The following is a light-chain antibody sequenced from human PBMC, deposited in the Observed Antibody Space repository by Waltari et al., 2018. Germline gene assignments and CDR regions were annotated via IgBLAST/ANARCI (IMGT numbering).Light chain of an antibody. V-gene: IGLV7-46*01. J-gene: IGLJ2*01. CDR3: SLVYGGPVV. CDR2: DTY. CDR1: TGPVTNTHY. Sequence: QAVVTQEPSLTVSPGGTVTLTCASSTGPVTNTHYAFWFQQKPVQAPMTLIYDTYNKHSLPPARFSGSLCGGKAVLSLSGARPEDEADFYCSLVYGGPVVFGGGTKLTVL.